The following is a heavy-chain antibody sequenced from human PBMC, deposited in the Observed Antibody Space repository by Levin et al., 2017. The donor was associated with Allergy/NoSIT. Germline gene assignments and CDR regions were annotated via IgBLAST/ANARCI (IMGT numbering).Heavy chain of an antibody. D-gene: IGHD3-9*01. V-gene: IGHV3-64*01. CDR1: GFTFSSYA. CDR3: ARDLGGDILTGYSPAGPIDY. CDR2: ISSNGGST. J-gene: IGHJ4*02. Sequence: PGASVKVSCAASGFTFSSYAMHWVRQAPGKGLEYVSAISSNGGSTYYANSVKGRFTISRDNSKNTLYLQMGSLRAEDMAVYYCARDLGGDILTGYSPAGPIDYWGQGTLVTVSS.